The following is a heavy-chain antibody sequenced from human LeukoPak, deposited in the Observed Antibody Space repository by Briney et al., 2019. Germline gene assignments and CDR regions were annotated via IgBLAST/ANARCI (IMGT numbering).Heavy chain of an antibody. CDR3: ASEKIPIFGVVVELGYFDY. Sequence: GGSLRLSCAASGFTFSSYAMHWVRQAPGKGLERVSVISYDGSNKYYADSVKGRFTISRDNSKNTLYLQMNSLRAEDTAVYYCASEKIPIFGVVVELGYFDYWGQGTLVTVSS. V-gene: IGHV3-30-3*01. D-gene: IGHD3-3*01. CDR1: GFTFSSYA. CDR2: ISYDGSNK. J-gene: IGHJ4*02.